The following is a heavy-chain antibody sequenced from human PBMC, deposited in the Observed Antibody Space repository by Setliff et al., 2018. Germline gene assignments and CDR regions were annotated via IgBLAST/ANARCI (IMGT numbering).Heavy chain of an antibody. CDR1: GFTFSTYS. CDR2: ISSRSNTI. CDR3: ATNPRKGRSGGYYYDDPYYFYMDV. Sequence: GGSLRLSCAASGFTFSTYSINWVRQAPGKGLEWIAYISSRSNTIYYADSVKGRFTISRDNAKNPLYLQLNSLRAEDTAVYYCATNPRKGRSGGYYYDDPYYFYMDVWGKGTTVTVSS. V-gene: IGHV3-48*01. J-gene: IGHJ6*03. D-gene: IGHD3-22*01.